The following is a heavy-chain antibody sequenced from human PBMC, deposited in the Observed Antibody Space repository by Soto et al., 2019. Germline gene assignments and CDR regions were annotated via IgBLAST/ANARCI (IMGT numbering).Heavy chain of an antibody. CDR3: ARGLVIRPYYYHGMDV. CDR2: ISSIGST. CDR1: GGSISRGDYF. J-gene: IGHJ6*02. V-gene: IGHV4-30-4*01. Sequence: QVQLQESGPGLVKPSQTLSLTCTVSGGSISRGDYFWSWIRHSPGKGLEWIGYISSIGSTYYNPSLKSRVSVSRDTSKNQFSLKLSSVTTTDTAVYYCARGLVIRPYYYHGMDVWGQGTTVTVSS. D-gene: IGHD3-9*01.